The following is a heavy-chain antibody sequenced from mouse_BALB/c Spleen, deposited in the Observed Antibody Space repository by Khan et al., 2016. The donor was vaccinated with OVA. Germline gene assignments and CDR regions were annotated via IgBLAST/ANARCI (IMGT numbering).Heavy chain of an antibody. Sequence: QVTLKESGPGILQPSQTLSLTCSFSGFSLSTSGMGVAGIRQPSGKGLEWLAHIWGDDDKRYNPARKSRLTSSKDTSSNQVFLKIASVDTAATATYYCARIGWLLDYAMDCWGQGTSVTVSS. CDR2: IWGDDDK. CDR3: ARIGWLLDYAMDC. D-gene: IGHD2-3*01. J-gene: IGHJ4*01. CDR1: GFSLSTSGMG. V-gene: IGHV8-8*01.